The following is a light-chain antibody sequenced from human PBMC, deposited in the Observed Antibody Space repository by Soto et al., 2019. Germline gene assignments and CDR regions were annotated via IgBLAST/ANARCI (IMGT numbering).Light chain of an antibody. Sequence: QSALTQPASVSGSPGQSITISCTGTSSDVGGYNYDSWCQHHPSKAPKLMIYDVSTRPSVVSNRFSGSKSGNPASLTISGLQAEDAADYYYISYRGGSNLDIVFGTGTNVTVL. CDR3: ISYRGGSNLDIV. V-gene: IGLV2-14*03. CDR1: SSDVGGYNY. J-gene: IGLJ1*01. CDR2: DVS.